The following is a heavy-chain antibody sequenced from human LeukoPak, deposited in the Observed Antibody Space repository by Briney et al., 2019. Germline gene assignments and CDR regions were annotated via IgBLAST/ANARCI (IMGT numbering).Heavy chain of an antibody. CDR3: ARGTPTVSAGHY. Sequence: PGGSLRLSCAASGFTLSSDYMSWVRQAPGKGLEWVSVIYTDGRTFFADFVKGPFTISRDTSKNMLYLQMNSLRVEDTAVYYCARGTPTVSAGHYWGQGTLVTVSS. D-gene: IGHD2-15*01. CDR2: IYTDGRT. CDR1: GFTLSSDY. J-gene: IGHJ4*02. V-gene: IGHV3-53*01.